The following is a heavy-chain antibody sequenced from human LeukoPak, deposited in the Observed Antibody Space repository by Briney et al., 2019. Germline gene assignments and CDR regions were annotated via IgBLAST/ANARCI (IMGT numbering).Heavy chain of an antibody. V-gene: IGHV3-64D*09. CDR3: VKGSEAYCDSKSDY. CDR2: ISSNGGTI. J-gene: IGHJ4*02. Sequence: AGSLRLSCPASGFTFSSYAMHWVRQAPGKGLEHVSSISSNGGTIYYADSLRGRFTISRDNSKNTLYLQMSSLRAEDTAVYYCVKGSEAYCDSKSDYWGQGTLVTVSS. D-gene: IGHD3-22*01. CDR1: GFTFSSYA.